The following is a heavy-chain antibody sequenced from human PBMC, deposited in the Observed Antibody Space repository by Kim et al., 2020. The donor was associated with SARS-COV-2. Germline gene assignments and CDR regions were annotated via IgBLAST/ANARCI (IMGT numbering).Heavy chain of an antibody. CDR3: AGDDGSGSLTFDY. D-gene: IGHD3-10*01. V-gene: IGHV3-30*01. J-gene: IGHJ4*02. Sequence: ADTVKSRVTISRDKTKNTLYMQMNSVRAEDTAVYYCAGDDGSGSLTFDYWGQGTLVTVSS.